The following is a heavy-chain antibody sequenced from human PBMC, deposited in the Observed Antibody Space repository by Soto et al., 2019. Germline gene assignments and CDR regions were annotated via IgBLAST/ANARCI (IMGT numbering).Heavy chain of an antibody. CDR2: ISNNGGST. J-gene: IGHJ4*01. Sequence: GGSLRLSCSASGFTFSTYAMYWVRQTPGKGLESVSAISNNGGSTYYADSEKGRFTISRDNSKNTLHLQMSSLRPEDTDVFYCVTGGIVVVTARTFDSWGQG. V-gene: IGHV3-64D*06. CDR1: GFTFSTYA. D-gene: IGHD2-21*02. CDR3: VTGGIVVVTARTFDS.